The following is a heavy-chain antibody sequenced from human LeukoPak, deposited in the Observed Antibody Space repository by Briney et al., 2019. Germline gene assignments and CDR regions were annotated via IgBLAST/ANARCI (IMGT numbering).Heavy chain of an antibody. CDR3: AKRTSGFCSSTSCYGHDF. D-gene: IGHD2-2*03. CDR1: GFTFTSFA. J-gene: IGHJ4*02. Sequence: GGSLRLSCATSGFTFTSFAMTWVRQAPGKGLEWVSAVRGSGDSTYYADSVKGRFTISRDNSKNTLYLQMSSLRAEDTAVYYCAKRTSGFCSSTSCYGHDFWGQGTLVTVSS. V-gene: IGHV3-23*01. CDR2: VRGSGDST.